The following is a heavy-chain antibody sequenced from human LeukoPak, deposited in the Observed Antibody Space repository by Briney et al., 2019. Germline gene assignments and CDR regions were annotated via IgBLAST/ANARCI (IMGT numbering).Heavy chain of an antibody. CDR3: ARSTYSSSSYYFDY. J-gene: IGHJ4*02. CDR1: GFTLSNYW. D-gene: IGHD6-13*01. V-gene: IGHV3-7*01. CDR2: IKQDGSEK. Sequence: GALRLSCAASGFTLSNYWMHWVRQAPGKGLEWVANIKQDGSEKYYVNSVKGRFTISRDNSKNTLYLQMNSLRADDTAVYYCARSTYSSSSYYFDYWGQGSLVTVSS.